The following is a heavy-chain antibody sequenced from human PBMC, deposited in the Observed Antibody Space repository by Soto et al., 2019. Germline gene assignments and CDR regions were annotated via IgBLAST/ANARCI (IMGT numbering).Heavy chain of an antibody. D-gene: IGHD3-10*01. CDR2: ISTYNGNT. CDR3: AVDRGFVVRAPPVDY. Sequence: QVQLVQSGAEVKKPGASVKVSCKASGYTFTSYGISWVRQAPGQGLEWMGWISTYNGNTNYAHKLQGRVTMTTDTSTSTAYMELRSLRSDDTAVYYCAVDRGFVVRAPPVDYWGQGTLVTVSS. J-gene: IGHJ4*02. CDR1: GYTFTSYG. V-gene: IGHV1-18*01.